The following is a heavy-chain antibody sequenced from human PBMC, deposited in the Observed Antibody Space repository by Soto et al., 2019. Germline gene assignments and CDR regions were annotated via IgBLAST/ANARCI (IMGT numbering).Heavy chain of an antibody. Sequence: QTLSLTWAISGYSVSSNSAAWNWIRQSPSRGLEWLGRTYYRSKWYNDYAVSVKSRITINPDTSKNQFSLQLNSVTPEDTAVYYCASDYNWNFVRWFDPWGQGTLVTVSS. CDR3: ASDYNWNFVRWFDP. V-gene: IGHV6-1*01. CDR1: GYSVSSNSAA. D-gene: IGHD1-7*01. CDR2: TYYRSKWYN. J-gene: IGHJ5*02.